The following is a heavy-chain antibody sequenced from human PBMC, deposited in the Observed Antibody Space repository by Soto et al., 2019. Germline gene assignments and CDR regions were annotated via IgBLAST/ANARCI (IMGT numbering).Heavy chain of an antibody. CDR2: IIPIFGTA. Sequence: QVQLVQSGAEVKKPGSSVKVSCKASGGTFSSYAISWVRQAPGQGLEWMGGIIPIFGTANYAQKFQGRVTITADESTSTAYMELSSLRAADTAVYYCAMCGTSASHGDYLPYYFDYWGQGTLVTVSS. J-gene: IGHJ4*02. CDR1: GGTFSSYA. CDR3: AMCGTSASHGDYLPYYFDY. D-gene: IGHD4-17*01. V-gene: IGHV1-69*01.